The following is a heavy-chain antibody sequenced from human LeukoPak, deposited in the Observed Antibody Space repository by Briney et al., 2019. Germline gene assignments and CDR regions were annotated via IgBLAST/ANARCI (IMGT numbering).Heavy chain of an antibody. V-gene: IGHV3-30-3*02. D-gene: IGHD2-15*01. Sequence: GGSLRLSCAASGFTFSSYTLHWVRQAPGKGLEWVAVMLYDGETAYYADSVKGRFTISRDNSKNTLYLQMNSLRAEDTAVYYCAKSSSIVVVGAPKNWGQGTLVTVSS. CDR2: MLYDGETA. CDR3: AKSSSIVVVGAPKN. CDR1: GFTFSSYT. J-gene: IGHJ4*02.